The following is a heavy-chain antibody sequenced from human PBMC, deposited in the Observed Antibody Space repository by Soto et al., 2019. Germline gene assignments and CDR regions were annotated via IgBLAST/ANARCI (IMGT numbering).Heavy chain of an antibody. CDR2: ISYDGSNK. J-gene: IGHJ6*02. D-gene: IGHD5-12*01. V-gene: IGHV3-30*18. CDR3: AKDLKGYGATTRYYYYYGMDV. CDR1: GFTFSSYG. Sequence: GGSLRLSCAASGFTFSSYGMQWVRQAPGKGLEWVAVISYDGSNKYYADSVKGRFTISRDNSKNTLYLQMNSLRAEDTAVYYCAKDLKGYGATTRYYYYYGMDVWGQGTTVTVSX.